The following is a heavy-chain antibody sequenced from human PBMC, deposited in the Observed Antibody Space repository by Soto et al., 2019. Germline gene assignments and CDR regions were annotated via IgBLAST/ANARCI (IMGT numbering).Heavy chain of an antibody. J-gene: IGHJ5*02. CDR1: GGSISSSSYY. CDR3: ARPNWNYVGWFDP. D-gene: IGHD1-7*01. CDR2: IYYSGST. Sequence: LQLQESGPGLVKPSETLSLTCTVSGGSISSSSYYWGWIRQPPGKGLEWIGSIYYSGSTYYNPSLKSRVTISVDTSKNQFSLKLSSVTAADTAVYYCARPNWNYVGWFDPWGQGTLVTVSS. V-gene: IGHV4-39*01.